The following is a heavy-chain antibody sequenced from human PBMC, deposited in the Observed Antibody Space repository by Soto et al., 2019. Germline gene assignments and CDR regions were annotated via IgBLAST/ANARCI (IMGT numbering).Heavy chain of an antibody. Sequence: PGGSLRLSCAASGFTFSSYSMNWVRQAPGKGLEWVSSISSSSSYIYYADSVKGRFTISRDNAKNSLYLQMNSLRAEDTAVHYCARSPSMTTVSLDYWGQGTLVTVSS. J-gene: IGHJ4*02. D-gene: IGHD4-17*01. CDR3: ARSPSMTTVSLDY. CDR1: GFTFSSYS. CDR2: ISSSSSYI. V-gene: IGHV3-21*01.